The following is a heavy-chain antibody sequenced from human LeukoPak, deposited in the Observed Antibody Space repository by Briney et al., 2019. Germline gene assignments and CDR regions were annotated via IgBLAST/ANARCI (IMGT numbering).Heavy chain of an antibody. CDR2: INPNSGGT. Sequence: ASVQVSCKASGYTFTGYYMHWVRQAPGQGLEWMGWINPNSGGTNYAQKFQGRVTMTRDTSISTAYMELSRLRFDDTAVYYCARSPDILTGEKFDYWGQGTLVTVSS. V-gene: IGHV1-2*02. D-gene: IGHD3-9*01. CDR3: ARSPDILTGEKFDY. J-gene: IGHJ4*02. CDR1: GYTFTGYY.